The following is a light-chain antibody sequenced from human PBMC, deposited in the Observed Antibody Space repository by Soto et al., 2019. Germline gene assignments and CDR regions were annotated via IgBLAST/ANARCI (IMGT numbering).Light chain of an antibody. CDR2: DAS. J-gene: IGKJ2*01. CDR3: QQYNTYSPYT. Sequence: DLQMTQSPSTLSASVGDRVTITCRASQSISSWLAWYQQKPGKAPKLLIYDASSLESGVPSRFSGSGSGTEFTLTIISLHPDDFATYYCQQYNTYSPYTFGQGTKLAIK. V-gene: IGKV1-5*01. CDR1: QSISSW.